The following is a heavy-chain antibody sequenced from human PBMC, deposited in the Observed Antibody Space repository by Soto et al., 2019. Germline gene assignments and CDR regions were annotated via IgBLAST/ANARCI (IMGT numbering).Heavy chain of an antibody. Sequence: SVTLSLTCTVSGGSIRRNNWCRIRQLPGKGLEWIGYIYYSGSPNYSPSLESRVTISEDTSKNQFSLKLSSVTAAAAAIYYCAGGRDDYNGWYFDLWGRGTLVTVSS. CDR2: IYYSGSP. J-gene: IGHJ2*01. CDR1: GGSIRRNN. V-gene: IGHV4-59*01. CDR3: AGGRDDYNGWYFDL. D-gene: IGHD4-4*01.